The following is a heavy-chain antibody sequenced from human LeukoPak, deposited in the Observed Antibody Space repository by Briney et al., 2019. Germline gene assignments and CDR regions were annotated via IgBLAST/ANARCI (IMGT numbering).Heavy chain of an antibody. Sequence: PGGSLRLSCAASGFTFSSYAMSWVRQAPGKGLEWVSAISGSGGSTYHADSLKGRFTSSRDNSKNTLYLLMISLRAEDTAVYYCAKALNAESQGTYYYDSSGYYYGSADYWGQGTLVTVSS. CDR1: GFTFSSYA. CDR2: ISGSGGST. D-gene: IGHD3-22*01. V-gene: IGHV3-23*01. CDR3: AKALNAESQGTYYYDSSGYYYGSADY. J-gene: IGHJ4*02.